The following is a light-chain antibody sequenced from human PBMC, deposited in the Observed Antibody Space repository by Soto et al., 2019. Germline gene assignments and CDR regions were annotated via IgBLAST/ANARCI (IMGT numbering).Light chain of an antibody. CDR1: SNDVGGSNY. CDR2: DVS. J-gene: IGLJ2*01. Sequence: QLVLTQPASVSGSPGQSITISCTGTSNDVGGSNYVSWYQHHPGKAPKLIIYDVSDRPSGISSRFSGSKSANTASLTISGLQAEDEADYTCSSYSSGSTLVVFGGGTKLTVL. V-gene: IGLV2-14*03. CDR3: SSYSSGSTLVV.